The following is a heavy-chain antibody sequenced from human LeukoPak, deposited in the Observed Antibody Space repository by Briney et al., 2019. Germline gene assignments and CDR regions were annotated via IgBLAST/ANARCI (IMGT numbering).Heavy chain of an antibody. CDR2: IHTSGST. Sequence: ASETLSLTCTVSGGSISSYYWSWIRQPAGKGLEWIGRIHTSGSTDYNPSLRSRVTMSVDTSKTQFSLKVSSVTAADTGVYYCARAPEFSSGWLLDYWGQGSLVTVSS. CDR1: GGSISSYY. J-gene: IGHJ4*02. D-gene: IGHD6-19*01. CDR3: ARAPEFSSGWLLDY. V-gene: IGHV4-4*07.